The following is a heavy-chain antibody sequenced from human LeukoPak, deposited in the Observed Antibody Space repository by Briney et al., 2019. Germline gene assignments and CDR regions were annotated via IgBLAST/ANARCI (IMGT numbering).Heavy chain of an antibody. V-gene: IGHV1-2*02. Sequence: ASVTVSCTASGYTFTVYYMHWVRQAPGQGLEWMGWINPNSGGTNYAQKFQGRVTMTRDTSISTAYMELSRLRSDDTAVYYCARERSGYGSGSRRYYYMDVWGKGTTVTVSS. J-gene: IGHJ6*03. CDR3: ARERSGYGSGSRRYYYMDV. CDR2: INPNSGGT. D-gene: IGHD3-10*01. CDR1: GYTFTVYY.